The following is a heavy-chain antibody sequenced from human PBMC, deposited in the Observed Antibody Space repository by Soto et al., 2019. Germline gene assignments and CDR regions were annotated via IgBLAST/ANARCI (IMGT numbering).Heavy chain of an antibody. CDR1: GFTFSSYG. CDR2: IWYDGSNK. CDR3: ARAMGASEAFDI. Sequence: VQLVESGGGLVQPGRSLRLSCAASGFTFSSYGMHWVRQAPGKGLEWVAVIWYDGSNKYYADSVKGRFTISRDNSKNTLYLQMNSLRAEDTAVYYCARAMGASEAFDIWGQGTMVTVSS. V-gene: IGHV3-33*01. J-gene: IGHJ3*02. D-gene: IGHD1-26*01.